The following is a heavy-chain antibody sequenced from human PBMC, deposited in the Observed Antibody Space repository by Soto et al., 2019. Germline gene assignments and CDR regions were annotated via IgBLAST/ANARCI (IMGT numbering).Heavy chain of an antibody. CDR2: ITSSRGYI. CDR3: AKEQSSGYYRVVDY. V-gene: IGHV3-21*01. D-gene: IGHD6-19*01. J-gene: IGHJ4*02. Sequence: GGSLRLSCEVSGFTFSTYNMNWVRQAPGKGLEWLASITSSRGYIYYADSVKGRFTISGDNAKNSVYLQMSSLRVEDSAIYYCAKEQSSGYYRVVDYWGQGTLVTVSS. CDR1: GFTFSTYN.